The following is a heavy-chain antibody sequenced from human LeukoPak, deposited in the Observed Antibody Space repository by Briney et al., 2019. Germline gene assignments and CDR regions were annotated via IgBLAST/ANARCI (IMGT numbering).Heavy chain of an antibody. J-gene: IGHJ4*02. V-gene: IGHV3-11*06. CDR1: GFTSSDYY. CDR2: ISGSGSHT. D-gene: IGHD1-26*01. CDR3: AREGVSDVHFDY. Sequence: KTGGSPRLSCAPSGFTSSDYYMSWIRQAPGKRLEWLSYISGSGSHTTYADSVRGRFTISRGNAKNTLYLQMNSLRAEDTAVYDCAREGVSDVHFDYWGQGTLVTVSS.